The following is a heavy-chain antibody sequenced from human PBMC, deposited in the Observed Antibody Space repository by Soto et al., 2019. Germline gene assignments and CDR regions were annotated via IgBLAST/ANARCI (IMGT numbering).Heavy chain of an antibody. CDR2: INYDGYS. J-gene: IGHJ6*02. V-gene: IGHV4-59*08. CDR3: ARPGFGPLHGLVDV. D-gene: IGHD3-10*01. CDR1: GGSITNYY. Sequence: QVQLQESGPGLVKPSETLSLTCTVSGGSITNYYCSWFRQPPGKGLEWIGYINYDGYSAYNLSLNRRVTLAMDASKTQFSLMLEFVTATDTAVYYCARPGFGPLHGLVDVWGPGTTVIVSS.